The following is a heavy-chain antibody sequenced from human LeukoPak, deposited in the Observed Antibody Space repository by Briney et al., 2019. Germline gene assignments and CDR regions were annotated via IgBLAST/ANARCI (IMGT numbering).Heavy chain of an antibody. CDR3: ARSILEGSSFSLNP. V-gene: IGHV4-39*01. CDR2: IYYSGNT. Sequence: SETLSLTCTVSGDSISSTTYYWGWIRQPPGKGLEWIGSIYYSGNTYYNPSLRSRVTISVDTSKSQFSLRLSSVTAADTAVYYCARSILEGSSFSLNPWGQGTLVTVSS. D-gene: IGHD6-13*01. CDR1: GDSISSTTYY. J-gene: IGHJ5*02.